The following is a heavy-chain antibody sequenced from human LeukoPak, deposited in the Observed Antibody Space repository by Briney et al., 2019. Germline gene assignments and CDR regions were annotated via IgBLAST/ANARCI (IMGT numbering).Heavy chain of an antibody. V-gene: IGHV3-23*01. CDR2: ISGSGGRT. Sequence: PGGSLRLSCAASGFTFSSYAMNWVRQAPGKGLEWVSSISGSGGRTYYADSVKGRFTISRDNSKNTLYLQMNSLRAEDAAVYYCAKDLAPYYYGSGSYFSAFDIWGQGTMVTVSS. CDR3: AKDLAPYYYGSGSYFSAFDI. CDR1: GFTFSSYA. J-gene: IGHJ3*02. D-gene: IGHD3-10*01.